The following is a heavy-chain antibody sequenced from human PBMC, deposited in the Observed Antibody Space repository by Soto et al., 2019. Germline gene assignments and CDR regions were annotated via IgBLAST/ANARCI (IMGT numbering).Heavy chain of an antibody. Sequence: GASVKVSCKVSGYMLNELSMHWVRQAPGKGLEWMGGFHPEDGKAMYAQRFQGRVTMTEDTSTDTAYMELSSLRSEDTAVYYCTRVLGPGVVSAPWVKGTLVPVS. D-gene: IGHD2-8*02. J-gene: IGHJ5*02. CDR3: TRVLGPGVVSAP. V-gene: IGHV1-24*01. CDR1: GYMLNELS. CDR2: FHPEDGKA.